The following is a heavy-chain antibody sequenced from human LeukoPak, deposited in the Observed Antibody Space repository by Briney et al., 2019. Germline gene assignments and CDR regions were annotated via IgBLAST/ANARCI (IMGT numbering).Heavy chain of an antibody. CDR1: GYSISSGYY. CDR3: ARTDIVVVPAAILGSWFDP. J-gene: IGHJ5*02. Sequence: PSETLSLTCVVSGYSISSGYYWGWIRQPPGKGLEWIGSIYHSGSTYYSPSLKSRVTISVDSSKNQFSLKLSSVTAVDTAVYYCARTDIVVVPAAILGSWFDPWGQGTLVTVSS. CDR2: IYHSGST. V-gene: IGHV4-38-2*01. D-gene: IGHD2-2*02.